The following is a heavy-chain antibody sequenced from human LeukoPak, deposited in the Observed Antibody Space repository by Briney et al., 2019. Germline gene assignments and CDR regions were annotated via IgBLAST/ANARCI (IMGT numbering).Heavy chain of an antibody. D-gene: IGHD1-26*01. V-gene: IGHV1-46*01. CDR2: LNSSGGST. CDR3: ARDRWELPYYFDY. Sequence: ASVKVSCKTSGYIFTDYYIHWVRQAPGQGPEWMGILNSSGGSTTYAQEFQGRITMTRDASTSTVYMELRSLRSEDTAVYYCARDRWELPYYFDYWGQGTLVTVSS. CDR1: GYIFTDYY. J-gene: IGHJ4*02.